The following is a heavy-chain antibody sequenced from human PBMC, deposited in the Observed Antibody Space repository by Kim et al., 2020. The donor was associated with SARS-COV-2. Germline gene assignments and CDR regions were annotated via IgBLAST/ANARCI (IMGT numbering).Heavy chain of an antibody. J-gene: IGHJ4*02. CDR3: ASGCSAGSCYSVY. Sequence: YAAPVKGRFPISRDNAKNSLYLQMNSLRDEDTAVYYCASGCSAGSCYSVYWGQGTLVTVSS. D-gene: IGHD2-15*01. V-gene: IGHV3-48*02.